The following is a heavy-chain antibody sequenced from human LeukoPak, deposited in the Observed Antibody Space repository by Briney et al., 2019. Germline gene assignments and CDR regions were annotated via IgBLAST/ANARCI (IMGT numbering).Heavy chain of an antibody. Sequence: PGGSLRLSCTASGFTFGDYAMSWVRQAPGKGLEWVGFIRSKAYGGTTEYAASVKGRFTISRDDSKSIAYLQMNSLKTEDTAVYFCTRGPYYYLYYFDYWGQGSLVTVSS. D-gene: IGHD3-22*01. CDR2: IRSKAYGGTT. CDR3: TRGPYYYLYYFDY. V-gene: IGHV3-49*04. CDR1: GFTFGDYA. J-gene: IGHJ4*02.